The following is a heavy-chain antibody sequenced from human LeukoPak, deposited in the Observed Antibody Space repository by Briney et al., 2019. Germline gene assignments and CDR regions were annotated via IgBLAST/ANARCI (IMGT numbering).Heavy chain of an antibody. CDR2: IIPIFGTT. CDR1: GGAFSSYT. V-gene: IGHV1-69*01. D-gene: IGHD3-10*01. Sequence: SVKVSCEASGGAFSSYTISWVRQAPGQGLEWMGGIIPIFGTTNYAQRFQGRVTISADESTSTAYMELSSLRSEDTAVYYCASVWFGPTIHGYFQHWGQGTLVTVSS. J-gene: IGHJ1*01. CDR3: ASVWFGPTIHGYFQH.